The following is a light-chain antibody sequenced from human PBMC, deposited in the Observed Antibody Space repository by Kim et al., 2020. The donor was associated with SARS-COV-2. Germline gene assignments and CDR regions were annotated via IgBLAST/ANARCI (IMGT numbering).Light chain of an antibody. CDR2: EVS. J-gene: IGLJ3*02. V-gene: IGLV2-23*02. CDR3: CSRV. CDR1: SSDVGSYNL. Sequence: QSALTQPASVSGSPGQSITISCTGTSSDVGSYNLVSWYQQHPGKAPKLMIYEVSKRPSGVSNRFSDSKSGNTASLTISGLQAEDEADYYCCSRVFGG.